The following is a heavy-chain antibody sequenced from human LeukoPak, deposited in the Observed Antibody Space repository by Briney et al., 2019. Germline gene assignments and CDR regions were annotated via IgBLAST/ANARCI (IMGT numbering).Heavy chain of an antibody. D-gene: IGHD2/OR15-2a*01. J-gene: IGHJ4*02. CDR1: GFTFVDYA. CDR2: IRSNPYGGIT. Sequence: GGSLRLSCTASGFTFVDYAMTWVRQAPGKGLEWVGFIRSNPYGGITEYAASVKGRFTISRDDFKSSAYLQMNSLKNEDTAVYYCTRGLLPGYWGQGTLVTVSS. CDR3: TRGLLPGY. V-gene: IGHV3-49*04.